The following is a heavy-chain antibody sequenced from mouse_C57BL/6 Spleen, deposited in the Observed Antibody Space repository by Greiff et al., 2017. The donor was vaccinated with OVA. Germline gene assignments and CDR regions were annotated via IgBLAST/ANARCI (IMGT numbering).Heavy chain of an antibody. CDR3: ARHVELGRRGTYFDY. V-gene: IGHV1-62-2*01. CDR2: FYPGSGSI. Sequence: QVHVKQSGAELVKPGASVKLSCKASGYTFTEYTIHWVKQRSGQGLEWIGWFYPGSGSIKYNEKFKDKATLTADKSSSTVYMERSRLTSEDSAVYFCARHVELGRRGTYFDYWGQGTTLTVSS. CDR1: GYTFTEYT. J-gene: IGHJ2*01. D-gene: IGHD4-1*01.